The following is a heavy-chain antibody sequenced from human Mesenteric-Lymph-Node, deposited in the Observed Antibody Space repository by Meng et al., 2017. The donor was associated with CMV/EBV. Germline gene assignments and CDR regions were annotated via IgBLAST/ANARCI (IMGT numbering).Heavy chain of an antibody. CDR1: GYSFTNSY. CDR3: ATDGGHHDFDY. J-gene: IGHJ4*02. Sequence: SCQPSGYSFTNSYIHWMQQAPGQGLEWMGVIYPSDGSTKSAQKFQDRVTMTRDTSTRTVYMKLSSLRSEDTAVYYCATDGGHHDFDYWGQGTLVTVSS. D-gene: IGHD3-3*01. V-gene: IGHV1-46*01. CDR2: IYPSDGST.